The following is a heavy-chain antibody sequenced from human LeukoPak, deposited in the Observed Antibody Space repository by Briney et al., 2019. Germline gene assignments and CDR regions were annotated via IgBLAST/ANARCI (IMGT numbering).Heavy chain of an antibody. D-gene: IGHD2-15*01. CDR3: AKDQDIVVVVAATFDY. Sequence: PGGSLRLSCAASGFTFSSYAMSWVRQAQGKGLEWVSAISGSGGSTYYADSVKGRFTISRDNSKNTLYLQMNSLRAEDTAVYYCAKDQDIVVVVAATFDYWGQGTLVTVSS. V-gene: IGHV3-23*01. CDR1: GFTFSSYA. CDR2: ISGSGGST. J-gene: IGHJ4*02.